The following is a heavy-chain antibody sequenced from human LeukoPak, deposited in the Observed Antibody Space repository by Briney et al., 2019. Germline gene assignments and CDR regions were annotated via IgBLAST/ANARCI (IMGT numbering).Heavy chain of an antibody. CDR2: FIGIGSVT. D-gene: IGHD2-21*02. Sequence: GGSWSLSGEAPGSTFGNYGMTWVPQAPGKGLDWVDSFIGIGSVTYYADSVKGHFTISRDNSKNTLFLQMDSLRADDTAVYYCVKDLDCSGGDCYFNWYDPWGQGTLVTVSS. J-gene: IGHJ5*02. CDR3: VKDLDCSGGDCYFNWYDP. V-gene: IGHV3-23*01. CDR1: GSTFGNYG.